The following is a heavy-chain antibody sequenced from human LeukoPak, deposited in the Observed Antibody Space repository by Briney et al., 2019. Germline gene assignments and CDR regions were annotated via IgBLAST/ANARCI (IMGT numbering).Heavy chain of an antibody. CDR3: AKDHRYCGSCAPEYSDY. CDR2: ITGSGGVT. J-gene: IGHJ4*02. D-gene: IGHD2-2*01. CDR1: RFTFSSYA. Sequence: GGSLRLSCAASRFTFSSYAMSWVRQAPGKGLEWVSDITGSGGVTSYADPVKGRFTISRDNSKNTLYLQMNSLRAEDTAVYYCAKDHRYCGSCAPEYSDYWGQGTLVTVSS. V-gene: IGHV3-23*01.